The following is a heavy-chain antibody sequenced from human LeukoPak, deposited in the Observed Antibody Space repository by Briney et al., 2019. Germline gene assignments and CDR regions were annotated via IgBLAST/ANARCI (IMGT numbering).Heavy chain of an antibody. Sequence: SETLSLTCTVSGGSISSGGYYWSWIRQHPGKGLEWVGYIYYSGSTYYNPSLKSRVTISVDTSKNQFSLKLSSVTAADTAVYYCAKAYGSGYYYFDCWGQGTLVTVSS. CDR2: IYYSGST. CDR3: AKAYGSGYYYFDC. V-gene: IGHV4-31*03. D-gene: IGHD3-22*01. CDR1: GGSISSGGYY. J-gene: IGHJ4*02.